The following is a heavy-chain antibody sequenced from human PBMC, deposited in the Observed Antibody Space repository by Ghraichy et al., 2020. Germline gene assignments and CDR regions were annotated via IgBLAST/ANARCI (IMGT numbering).Heavy chain of an antibody. V-gene: IGHV3-23*01. CDR2: ISGSGGST. Sequence: GGSLRLSCAASGFTFNSYAMSWVRQAPGKGLEWVSAISGSGGSTYYADSVKGRFTISRDNSKHTLYLQMNSLRAEDTAVYYCAKDRRGIVDIDYWCQGTLLTDSS. D-gene: IGHD1-26*01. J-gene: IGHJ4*02. CDR3: AKDRRGIVDIDY. CDR1: GFTFNSYA.